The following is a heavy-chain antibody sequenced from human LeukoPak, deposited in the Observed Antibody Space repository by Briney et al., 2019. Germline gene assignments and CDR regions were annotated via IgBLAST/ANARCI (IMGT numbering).Heavy chain of an antibody. Sequence: KTSEPLSLPRSVSGVSISSNLWVLIRQPAGKGLEYIGRIYSSGSTNYNPSLKSRVTMSVDTSKNQFSLKLSSVTAADTAVYYCARDPSPGAHWGQGTLVTVSS. V-gene: IGHV4-4*07. CDR1: GVSISSNL. J-gene: IGHJ4*02. CDR2: IYSSGST. D-gene: IGHD4/OR15-4a*01. CDR3: ARDPSPGAH.